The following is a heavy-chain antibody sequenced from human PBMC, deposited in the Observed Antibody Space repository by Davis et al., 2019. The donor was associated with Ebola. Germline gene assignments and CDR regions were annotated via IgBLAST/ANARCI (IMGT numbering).Heavy chain of an antibody. CDR2: INHSGST. CDR3: ARGRYYYDSSGYYHDAFDI. V-gene: IGHV4-34*01. Sequence: SETLSLTCTVSGGSISSYYWSWIRQPPGKGLEWIGEINHSGSTNYNPSLKSRVTISVDTSKNQFSLKLSSVTAADTAVYYCARGRYYYDSSGYYHDAFDIWGQGTMVTVSS. J-gene: IGHJ3*02. CDR1: GGSISSYY. D-gene: IGHD3-22*01.